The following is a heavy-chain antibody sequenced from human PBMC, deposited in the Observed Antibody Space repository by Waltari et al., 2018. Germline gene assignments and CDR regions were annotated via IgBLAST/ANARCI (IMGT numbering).Heavy chain of an antibody. CDR3: ARGSDYYDSSGPDY. V-gene: IGHV3-48*03. CDR1: GFTFSSYE. CDR2: ISSSGSTI. J-gene: IGHJ4*02. D-gene: IGHD3-22*01. Sequence: EVQLVESGGGLVQPGGSLRLSCAASGFTFSSYEMNWVRQAPGKGGEWVSYISSSGSTIYYADSVKGRFTISRDNAKNSLYLQMNSLRAEDTAVYYCARGSDYYDSSGPDYWGQGTLVTVSS.